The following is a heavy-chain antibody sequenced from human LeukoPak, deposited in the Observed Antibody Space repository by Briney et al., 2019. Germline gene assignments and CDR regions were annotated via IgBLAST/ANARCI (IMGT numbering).Heavy chain of an antibody. CDR3: AGDQSTYYYDSSGYYPFDY. J-gene: IGHJ4*02. D-gene: IGHD3-22*01. CDR2: IIPILGIA. V-gene: IGHV1-69*10. CDR1: GGTFSSYA. Sequence: GASVRVSCKASGGTFSSYAISWVRQAPGQGLEWMGGIIPILGIANYAQKFQGRVTITADKSTSTAYMELSSLRSEDTAVYYCAGDQSTYYYDSSGYYPFDYWGQGTLVTVSS.